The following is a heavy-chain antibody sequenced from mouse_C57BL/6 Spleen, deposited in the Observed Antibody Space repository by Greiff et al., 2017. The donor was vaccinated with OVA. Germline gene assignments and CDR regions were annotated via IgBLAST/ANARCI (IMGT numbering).Heavy chain of an antibody. V-gene: IGHV1-39*01. Sequence: VQLKESGPELVKPGASVKISCKASGYSFTDYNMNWVKQSNGKSLEWIGVINPNYGTTSYNQKFKGKATLTVDQSSSTAYMQLNSLTSEDSAVYYCAGDYDYDGGAPYYYAMDYWGQGTSVTVSS. D-gene: IGHD2-4*01. CDR2: INPNYGTT. CDR1: GYSFTDYN. J-gene: IGHJ4*01. CDR3: AGDYDYDGGAPYYYAMDY.